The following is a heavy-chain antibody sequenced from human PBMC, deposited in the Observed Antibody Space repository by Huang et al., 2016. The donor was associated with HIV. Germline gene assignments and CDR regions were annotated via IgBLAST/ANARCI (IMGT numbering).Heavy chain of an antibody. D-gene: IGHD1-7*01. J-gene: IGHJ3*02. Sequence: QVHLVQSGAEVKKPGSSVKVSCKASGGTFRNFGVSWVREAPGQGLELMGGILPIFNAAWYEQRFQGRLTVSADDSTNTVYMELRSLTSEDTAVYFCARDQENYDDSERGAFDIWGQGTLVTVSS. CDR3: ARDQENYDDSERGAFDI. CDR1: GGTFRNFG. V-gene: IGHV1-69*13. CDR2: ILPIFNAA.